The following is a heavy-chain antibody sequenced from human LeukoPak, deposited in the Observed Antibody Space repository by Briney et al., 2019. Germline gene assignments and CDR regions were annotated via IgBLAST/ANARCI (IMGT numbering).Heavy chain of an antibody. J-gene: IGHJ6*02. CDR3: AKWILQGWFRRDSSGYLDV. Sequence: GGSLRLSCAASGFTFSSYAMSWVRQAPGKGLEWVSAISGSGGSTYYADSVKGRFTISRDNSKNTLYLQMNSLRAEDTAVYYCAKWILQGWFRRDSSGYLDVWGQGTTVTVSS. CDR1: GFTFSSYA. D-gene: IGHD3-22*01. V-gene: IGHV3-23*01. CDR2: ISGSGGST.